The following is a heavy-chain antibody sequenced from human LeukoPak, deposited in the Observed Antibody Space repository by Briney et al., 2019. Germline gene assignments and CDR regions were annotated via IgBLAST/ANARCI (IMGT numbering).Heavy chain of an antibody. V-gene: IGHV3-48*01. CDR2: ISSSSSTI. Sequence: GRSLRLSCAASRFTFSSYAMHWVRQAPGKGLEWVSYISSSSSTIYYADSVKGRFTISRDNAKNSLYLQMNSLRAEDTAVYYCARDGLLWFGELRTPFDYWGQGTLVTVSS. CDR1: RFTFSSYA. J-gene: IGHJ4*02. D-gene: IGHD3-10*01. CDR3: ARDGLLWFGELRTPFDY.